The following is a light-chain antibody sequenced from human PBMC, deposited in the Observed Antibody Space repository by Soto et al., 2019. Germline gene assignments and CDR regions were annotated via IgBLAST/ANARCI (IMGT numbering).Light chain of an antibody. CDR2: DAS. V-gene: IGKV1-33*01. CDR1: QDINNY. Sequence: DIQMTQSPSSLSASVGDRVTITCQASQDINNYLNWYQQKPGKAPELLIYDASNLQTGVPTRFSGSGSGKHFTFPISSLQPEDIATYFCQQYDFLVTFGQGTRLEIQ. J-gene: IGKJ5*01. CDR3: QQYDFLVT.